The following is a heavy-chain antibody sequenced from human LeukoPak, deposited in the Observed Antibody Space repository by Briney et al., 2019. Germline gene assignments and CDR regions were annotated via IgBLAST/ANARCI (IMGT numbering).Heavy chain of an antibody. CDR3: ARKPGGDYGGNLDY. V-gene: IGHV1-2*02. D-gene: IGHD4-23*01. J-gene: IGHJ4*02. CDR1: GYTFTDYY. CDR2: INPHTGGT. Sequence: GASVKVSCKASGYTFTDYYIHWVRQAPGQGLEWMGWINPHTGGTNCAQRFQGRVTMTRDTSITTAYMDLSGLRSDDTAVYYCARKPGGDYGGNLDYWGQGTLVTVSS.